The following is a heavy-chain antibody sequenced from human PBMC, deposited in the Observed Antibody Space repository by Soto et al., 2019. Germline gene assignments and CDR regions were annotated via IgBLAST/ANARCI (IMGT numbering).Heavy chain of an antibody. CDR1: GFTFSSYW. V-gene: IGHV3-74*01. CDR3: ARGSGVADY. CDR2: INRDGSGT. Sequence: EVQLVESGGGLVQPGGSLRLSCAASGFTFSSYWMHWVRQAPGKGLVWLSRINRDGSGTSYADAVKGRFTLSRDNAKNTLYLQMSSLRAADTAVYYCARGSGVADYWGQGILVTVSS. D-gene: IGHD3-10*01. J-gene: IGHJ4*02.